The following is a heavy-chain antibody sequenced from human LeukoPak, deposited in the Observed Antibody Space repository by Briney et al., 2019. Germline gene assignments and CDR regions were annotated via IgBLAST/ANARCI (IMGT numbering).Heavy chain of an antibody. J-gene: IGHJ3*02. CDR1: GDTVSSKRAA. CDR2: TFYRSKWNN. Sequence: SQTLSLTCAICGDTVSSKRAAWNWIRHSPLRGLERLGRTFYRSKWNNDYAVSVKGRITIKPDTSKNQFSLQLNSVTPEDTAVYYCANLRTGTSDVFDIWGQGTMVTVSS. CDR3: ANLRTGTSDVFDI. D-gene: IGHD2-8*02. V-gene: IGHV6-1*01.